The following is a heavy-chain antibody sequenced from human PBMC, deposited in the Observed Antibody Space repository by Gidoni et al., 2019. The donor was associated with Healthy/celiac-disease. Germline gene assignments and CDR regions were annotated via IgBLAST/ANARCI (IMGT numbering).Heavy chain of an antibody. Sequence: EVQLVESGGGLVQPGGSLRLSCAASGFTFSSYWMSWVRQAPGKGLEWVANIKQHGSEKYYVDSVKGRFTISRDNAKNSLYLQMNSLRAEDTAVYYCARDRSYYGSGSYNFDYWGQGTLVTVSS. CDR3: ARDRSYYGSGSYNFDY. CDR1: GFTFSSYW. CDR2: IKQHGSEK. J-gene: IGHJ4*02. D-gene: IGHD3-10*01. V-gene: IGHV3-7*04.